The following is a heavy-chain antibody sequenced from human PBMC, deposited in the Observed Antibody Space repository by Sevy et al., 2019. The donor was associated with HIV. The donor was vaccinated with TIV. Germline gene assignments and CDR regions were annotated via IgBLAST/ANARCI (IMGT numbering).Heavy chain of an antibody. Sequence: SETLSLTCAVSGGSISNNKWWSWVRQSPGEGLEWIGEIYHLGRTNYNPSLKSRVTISVDQSKNQFSLELNSVTAADTAVYYCALKGDYSIDIWGQGTMVTVSS. J-gene: IGHJ3*02. D-gene: IGHD2-21*01. CDR1: GGSISNNKW. V-gene: IGHV4-4*02. CDR3: ALKGDYSIDI. CDR2: IYHLGRT.